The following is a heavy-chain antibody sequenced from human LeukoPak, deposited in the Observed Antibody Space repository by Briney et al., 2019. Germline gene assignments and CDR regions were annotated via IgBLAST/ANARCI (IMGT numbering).Heavy chain of an antibody. CDR2: ISWNSGSI. J-gene: IGHJ5*02. CDR1: GFTFDDYA. Sequence: PGGSLRLSCAASGFTFDDYAMHWVRQAPGKGLEWVSGISWNSGSIGYADSVKGRFTISRDNAKYSLYLQMNSLRAEDTALYYCAKGSVVVPAGDWFDPWGQGTLVTVSS. V-gene: IGHV3-9*01. D-gene: IGHD2-2*01. CDR3: AKGSVVVPAGDWFDP.